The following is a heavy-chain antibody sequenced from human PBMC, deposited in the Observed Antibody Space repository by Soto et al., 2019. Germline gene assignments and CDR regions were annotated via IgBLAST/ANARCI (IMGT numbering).Heavy chain of an antibody. CDR2: IYVTGAV. Sequence: SETLSLTCSVSGAALNSGNYYWSWIRQVSGKGLEWIGHIYVTGAVDYNPSLRDRITISQDTSERQFSLNLRLVTAADTAVYYCARLRIATNNYKWFDPWGQGTLVTVSS. CDR3: ARLRIATNNYKWFDP. D-gene: IGHD2-21*01. V-gene: IGHV4-31*03. J-gene: IGHJ5*02. CDR1: GAALNSGNYY.